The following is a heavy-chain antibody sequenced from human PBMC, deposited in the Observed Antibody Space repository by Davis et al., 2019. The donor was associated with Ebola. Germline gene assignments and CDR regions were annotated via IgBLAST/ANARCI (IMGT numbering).Heavy chain of an antibody. CDR2: INPHNGNT. V-gene: IGHV1-18*04. Sequence: ASVKVSCKASGYTFTNYGITWVRQAPGQGLEWMGWINPHNGNTNYAQNVQGRVTMTTDTSTSTAYMEVGSLRSDDTAVYYCARAVGMTTVTHRVGWFDPWGQGTLVTVSS. CDR1: GYTFTNYG. J-gene: IGHJ5*02. D-gene: IGHD4-17*01. CDR3: ARAVGMTTVTHRVGWFDP.